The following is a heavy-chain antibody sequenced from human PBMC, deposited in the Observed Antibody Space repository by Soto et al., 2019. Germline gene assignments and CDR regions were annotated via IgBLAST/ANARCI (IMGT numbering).Heavy chain of an antibody. J-gene: IGHJ4*02. V-gene: IGHV4-59*01. CDR3: ARLVGATRLHDY. D-gene: IGHD1-26*01. CDR2: IYYSGST. CDR1: GGSISSYY. Sequence: PSETPSLTCTVSGGSISSYYWSWIRQPPGKGLEWIGYIYYSGSTNYNPSLKSRVTISVDTSKNQFSLKLSSVTAADTAVYYCARLVGATRLHDYWGQGTLVTVSS.